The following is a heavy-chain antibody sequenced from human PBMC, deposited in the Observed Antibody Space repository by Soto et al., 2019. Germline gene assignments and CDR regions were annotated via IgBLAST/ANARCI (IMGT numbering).Heavy chain of an antibody. J-gene: IGHJ4*02. CDR1: GFTLSDYA. V-gene: IGHV3-23*01. D-gene: IGHD4-4*01. CDR2: VRGRDATT. Sequence: PGGSLRLSCVASGFTLSDYAMSWVRLAPGKGLEWVSGVRGRDATTYYADSVRGRFTISRDNSKNTLYLQMNSLRAEDTAVYYCATFYSNYAFDYWGQGTLVTVSS. CDR3: ATFYSNYAFDY.